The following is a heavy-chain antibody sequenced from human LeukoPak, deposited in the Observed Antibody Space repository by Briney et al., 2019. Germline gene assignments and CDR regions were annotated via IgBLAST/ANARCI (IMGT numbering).Heavy chain of an antibody. J-gene: IGHJ6*03. CDR2: ILPVLGTA. CDR3: ARARGRAMREGRATPGFYYYMDV. D-gene: IGHD2-2*01. CDR1: GGTFSSYA. Sequence: ASVKVSCKASGGTFSSYAISWVRQAPGQGLEWMGGILPVLGTANYAQRFQGRVTITTDESTSTAYVELSSLRSEDTAVYFCARARGRAMREGRATPGFYYYMDVWGKGTTVTVSS. V-gene: IGHV1-69*05.